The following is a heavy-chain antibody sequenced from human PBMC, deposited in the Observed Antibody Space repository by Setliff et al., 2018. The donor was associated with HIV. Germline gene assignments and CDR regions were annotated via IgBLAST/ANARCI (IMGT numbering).Heavy chain of an antibody. J-gene: IGHJ4*02. D-gene: IGHD3-3*01. CDR2: IHPIFGTT. CDR3: ARGIPRGTVFGVVGYFDY. CDR1: GGTFSSYI. Sequence: SVKVSCKASGGTFSSYITAWVRQAPGQGLGWMGGIHPIFGTTNYARDFMGRVSITADESTNTAYMELSSLRSDDSAIYYCARGIPRGTVFGVVGYFDYWGQGTPVTVSS. V-gene: IGHV1-69*13.